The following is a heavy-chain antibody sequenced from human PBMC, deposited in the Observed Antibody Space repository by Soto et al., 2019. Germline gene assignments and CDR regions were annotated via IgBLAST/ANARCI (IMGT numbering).Heavy chain of an antibody. D-gene: IGHD2-8*02. CDR1: GGSCSGYY. J-gene: IGHJ6*03. CDR2: IYYSGST. V-gene: IGHV4-59*08. Sequence: LETMSLTCAVYGGSCSGYYWSWIRQPPGKGLEWIGYIYYSGSTNYNPSLKSRVTISVDTSKNQFSLKLSSVTAADTVVYYCARHTGGPLGWYYMDVWGKGTTVTVSS. CDR3: ARHTGGPLGWYYMDV.